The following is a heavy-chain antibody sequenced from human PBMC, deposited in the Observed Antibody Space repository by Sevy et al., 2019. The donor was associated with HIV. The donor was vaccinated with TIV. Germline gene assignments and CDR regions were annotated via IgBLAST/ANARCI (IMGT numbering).Heavy chain of an antibody. CDR3: ARRGITIFGVLTFDI. CDR1: RDTFNTYA. J-gene: IGHJ3*02. CDR2: IVPKFGSA. V-gene: IGHV1-69*13. Sequence: ASVKVSCKASRDTFNTYAIVWVRQAPGQGLEWMGGIVPKFGSANYARKFEGKVTMTADESTTTAHMELSSLRSEDTAVYYCARRGITIFGVLTFDIWGQGTTVTVSS. D-gene: IGHD3-3*01.